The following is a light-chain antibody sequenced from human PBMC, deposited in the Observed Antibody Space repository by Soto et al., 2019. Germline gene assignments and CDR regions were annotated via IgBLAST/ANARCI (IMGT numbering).Light chain of an antibody. J-gene: IGLJ3*02. CDR2: EVT. CDR3: SSYTIINTWV. CDR1: SNDVGVYNY. Sequence: QSVLTQPASVSGSPGQSITISCTGTSNDVGVYNYVSWYQQHPGKAPKLMIYEVTNRPSGVSNRFSGSKSGNTASLTISGLQPEAEADYYCSSYTIINTWVFGGGTKLTVL. V-gene: IGLV2-14*01.